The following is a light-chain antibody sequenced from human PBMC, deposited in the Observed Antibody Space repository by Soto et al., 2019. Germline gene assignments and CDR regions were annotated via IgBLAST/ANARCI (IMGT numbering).Light chain of an antibody. CDR1: QSVSSN. V-gene: IGKV3-15*01. CDR2: GAS. CDR3: QQYNNWPPYT. J-gene: IGKJ2*01. Sequence: EIVMTQYPATPSVSPGERATLSCRASQSVSSNLAWYQQKPGQAPRLVIYGASTRATGIPARFSGSGSGTEFTLTISSLQPEDFAVYYCQQYNNWPPYTFGQGTKVDTK.